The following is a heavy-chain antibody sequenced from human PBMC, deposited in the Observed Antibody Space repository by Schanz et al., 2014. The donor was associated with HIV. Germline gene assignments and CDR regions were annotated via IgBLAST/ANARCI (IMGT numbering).Heavy chain of an antibody. CDR2: ISGSSIT. J-gene: IGHJ4*02. CDR1: GLPFSTSA. Sequence: AQLVESGGGLVQPGGSRRLSCAVSGLPFSTSAMSWVRQAPGKGLEWVSAISGSSITYSADSVKGRFTIARDNSKNTLYLQMNSLRAEDTAVYYCAKGMLKDYSSSWYDYWGQGTLVTVSS. V-gene: IGHV3-23*04. CDR3: AKGMLKDYSSSWYDY. D-gene: IGHD6-13*01.